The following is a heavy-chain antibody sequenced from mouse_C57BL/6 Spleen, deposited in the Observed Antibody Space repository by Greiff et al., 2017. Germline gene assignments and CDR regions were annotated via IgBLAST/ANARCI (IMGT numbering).Heavy chain of an antibody. Sequence: EVQLQQSGPELVKPGASVKISCKASGYSFTGYYMNWVKQSPDKSLEWIGEINPSTGGTTYNQKFKAKATLTVDKSSSTAYMQLKSLTSDDSAVYYCASVDYCGSSPFYAMDYWGQGTSVTVSS. D-gene: IGHD1-1*01. J-gene: IGHJ4*01. CDR3: ASVDYCGSSPFYAMDY. CDR2: INPSTGGT. CDR1: GYSFTGYY. V-gene: IGHV1-42*01.